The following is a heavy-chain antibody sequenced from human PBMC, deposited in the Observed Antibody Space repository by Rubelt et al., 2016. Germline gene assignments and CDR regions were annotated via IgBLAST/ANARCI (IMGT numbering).Heavy chain of an antibody. CDR2: IYYSGSH. J-gene: IGHJ4*02. D-gene: IGHD6-6*01. CDR3: ARGIAARPGGFDY. Sequence: QVQLQESGPGLVKPSGTLSLTCAVSGGSISSSNWWSWVRQPPGKGLEWIGYIYYSGSHNYNPSLKCRVTISVDTSKNQFSLKLSSVTAADTAVYYCARGIAARPGGFDYWGQGTLVTVSS. V-gene: IGHV4-4*02. CDR1: GGSISSSNW.